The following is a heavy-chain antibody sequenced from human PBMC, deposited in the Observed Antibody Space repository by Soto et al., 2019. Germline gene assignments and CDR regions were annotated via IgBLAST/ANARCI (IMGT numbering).Heavy chain of an antibody. D-gene: IGHD6-13*01. V-gene: IGHV3-23*01. CDR3: AKRGSSSWYSPGYFDY. CDR1: GFTFSSYA. CDR2: ISGSGGST. Sequence: GGSLRLSCAASGFTFSSYAMSWVRQAPGKGLEWVSAISGSGGSTYYADSVKGRFTISRDNSKNTLYLQMNSLRAEDTAVYYCAKRGSSSWYSPGYFDYWGQGTLVTVSS. J-gene: IGHJ4*02.